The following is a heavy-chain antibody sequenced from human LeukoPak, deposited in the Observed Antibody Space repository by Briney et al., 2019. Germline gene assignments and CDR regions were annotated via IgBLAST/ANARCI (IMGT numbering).Heavy chain of an antibody. Sequence: SETLSLTCTVSGGSVSSDSYYWSWIRQPPGKGLEWIGYIYYSGSTNYNPSLKSRLTISVDTSKNQFSLKMSSVTAADTAVYYCARVPGGGTAANWGQGTMVTVSS. J-gene: IGHJ3*01. D-gene: IGHD1-7*01. V-gene: IGHV4-61*01. CDR2: IYYSGST. CDR1: GGSVSSDSYY. CDR3: ARVPGGGTAAN.